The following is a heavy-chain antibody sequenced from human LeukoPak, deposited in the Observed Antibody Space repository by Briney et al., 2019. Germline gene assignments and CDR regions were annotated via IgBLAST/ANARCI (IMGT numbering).Heavy chain of an antibody. CDR2: ISGSGGST. V-gene: IGHV3-23*01. CDR3: AKGNVPIPYSSGQTPPGAFDI. Sequence: GGSLRLSCAASGFTFSNYAMSWVRQAPGKGLEWVSIISGSGGSTYYADSVKGRFTISRDNSKNTLYLQMNSLRAEDTAVYYCAKGNVPIPYSSGQTPPGAFDIWGQGTMVTVSS. CDR1: GFTFSNYA. D-gene: IGHD6-19*01. J-gene: IGHJ3*02.